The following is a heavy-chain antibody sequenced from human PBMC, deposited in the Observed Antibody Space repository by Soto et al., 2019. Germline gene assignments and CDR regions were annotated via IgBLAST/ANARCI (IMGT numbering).Heavy chain of an antibody. Sequence: ASVKVSCKASGYTFTSYDINWVRQATGQGLEWMGWMNANNGNTNYAQKLQGRVTMTTDTSTSTAYMELRSLRSDDTAVYYCARVGYYYDTSGYSPVYYYYGMDVWGQGTTVTVS. CDR2: MNANNGNT. J-gene: IGHJ6*02. CDR3: ARVGYYYDTSGYSPVYYYYGMDV. CDR1: GYTFTSYD. D-gene: IGHD3-22*01. V-gene: IGHV1-18*01.